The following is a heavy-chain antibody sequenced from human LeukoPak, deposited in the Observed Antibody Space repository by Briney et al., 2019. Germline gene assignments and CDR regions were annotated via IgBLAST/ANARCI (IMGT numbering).Heavy chain of an antibody. CDR2: ISSSGRTI. J-gene: IGHJ4*02. Sequence: GSLRLSCTASGFTFSTYEMNWVRQAPGKGLEWVSYISSSGRTIYYADSVKGRFTISRDNAKNSLYLQMNSLRAEDTAVYYCARCFYSSGYTFDYWGQGTLVTVSS. D-gene: IGHD6-19*01. CDR1: GFTFSTYE. CDR3: ARCFYSSGYTFDY. V-gene: IGHV3-48*03.